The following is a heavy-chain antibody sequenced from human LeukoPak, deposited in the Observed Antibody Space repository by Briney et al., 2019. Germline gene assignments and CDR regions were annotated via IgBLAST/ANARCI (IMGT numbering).Heavy chain of an antibody. CDR1: GYSFTSYW. J-gene: IGHJ4*02. V-gene: IGHV5-51*01. CDR2: IYPDDSDT. D-gene: IGHD2-15*01. Sequence: GESLKISCKGSGYSFTSYWIGWVRHMPGKGLEWMGIIYPDDSDTRYSPSFQGQVTISADKSISTAYLQWSSLKASDTAMYYCAIMGNGGSRHLLIWDYWGQGTLVTVSS. CDR3: AIMGNGGSRHLLIWDY.